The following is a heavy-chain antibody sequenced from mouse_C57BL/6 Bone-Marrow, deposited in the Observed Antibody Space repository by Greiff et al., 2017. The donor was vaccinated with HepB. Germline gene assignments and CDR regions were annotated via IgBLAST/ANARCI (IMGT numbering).Heavy chain of an antibody. CDR2: IHPNSGST. Sequence: VQLVESGAELVKPGASVKLSCKASGYTFTSYWMHWVKQRPGQGLEWIGMIHPNSGSTNYNEKFKSKATLTVDKSSSTAYMQLSSLTSEDSAVYYCARGDYLWYFDVWGTGTTVTVSS. CDR1: GYTFTSYW. J-gene: IGHJ1*03. CDR3: ARGDYLWYFDV. D-gene: IGHD1-1*02. V-gene: IGHV1-64*01.